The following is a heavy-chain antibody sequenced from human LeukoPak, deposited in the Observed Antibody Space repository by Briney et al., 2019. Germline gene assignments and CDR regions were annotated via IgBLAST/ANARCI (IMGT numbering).Heavy chain of an antibody. J-gene: IGHJ3*02. CDR2: IIPIFGTA. Sequence: SVKVSCKASGYTFTSYDINWVRQATGQGLEWMGGIIPIFGTANYAQKFQGRVTITADKSTSTAYMELSSLRSEDTAVYYCARELGGVVAFDIWAKGQWSPSLQ. V-gene: IGHV1-69*06. D-gene: IGHD2-15*01. CDR1: GYTFTSYD. CDR3: ARELGGVVAFDI.